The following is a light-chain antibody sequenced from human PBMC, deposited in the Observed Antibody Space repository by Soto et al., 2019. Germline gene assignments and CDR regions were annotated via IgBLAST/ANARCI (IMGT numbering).Light chain of an antibody. V-gene: IGKV3-20*01. CDR3: QQYGSSGT. CDR1: QSISSTY. J-gene: IGKJ1*01. CDR2: GAS. Sequence: IVLTQSPGTLSLSPGERATLSCRASQSISSTYFAWYQQKPGRAPRLLIYGASSRATGIPDRFSGSGSGTDFTLTISRLEPEDFAVYYCQQYGSSGTFGQGTKVDIK.